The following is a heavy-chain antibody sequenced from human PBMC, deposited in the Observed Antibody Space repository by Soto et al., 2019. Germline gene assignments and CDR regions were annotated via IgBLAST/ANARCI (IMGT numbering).Heavy chain of an antibody. V-gene: IGHV4-59*08. D-gene: IGHD3-22*01. CDR2: IYYSGST. J-gene: IGHJ6*02. CDR1: GCSIRSYY. CDR3: ARRLYYDSSGFEGGGMDV. Sequence: SETLSLTCTVSGCSIRSYYWTWIRQPPGKGLEWIGYIYYSGSTSYNPSLKSRVTISVDTSKNQFSLKLSSVTAADTAVYYCARRLYYDSSGFEGGGMDVWGQGTTVTV.